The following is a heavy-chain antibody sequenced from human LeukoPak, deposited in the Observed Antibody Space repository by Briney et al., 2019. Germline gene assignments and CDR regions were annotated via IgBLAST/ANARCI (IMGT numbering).Heavy chain of an antibody. CDR2: INPNSGGT. Sequence: ASVKDSCKAPGYTFTGYYMHWVRQAPGQGLEWMGWINPNSGGTNYAQKFQGRVTMTRDTSISTAYMELSRLRSDDTAVYYCARAWREYFDWFPFDYWGQGTLVTVSS. CDR3: ARAWREYFDWFPFDY. CDR1: GYTFTGYY. J-gene: IGHJ4*02. D-gene: IGHD3-9*01. V-gene: IGHV1-2*02.